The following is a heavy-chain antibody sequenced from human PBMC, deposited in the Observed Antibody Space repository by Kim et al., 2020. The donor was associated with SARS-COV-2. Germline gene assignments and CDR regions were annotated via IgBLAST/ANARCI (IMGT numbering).Heavy chain of an antibody. Sequence: GGSLRLSCAASGFSFSSFEMNWVRQAPGEGLEYISYISSSGSTIYYADSVKGRFTISRDNAKNSLYLQMNSLRSEDTAVYYCARVKGRITVAGPFDYWGQGTLVTVSS. V-gene: IGHV3-48*03. J-gene: IGHJ4*02. CDR2: ISSSGSTI. CDR1: GFSFSSFE. D-gene: IGHD6-19*01. CDR3: ARVKGRITVAGPFDY.